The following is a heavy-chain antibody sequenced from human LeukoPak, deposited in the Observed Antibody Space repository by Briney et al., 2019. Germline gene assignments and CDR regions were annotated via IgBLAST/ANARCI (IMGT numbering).Heavy chain of an antibody. V-gene: IGHV3-74*01. Sequence: GGSLRLSCAASGFTFSYYWMHWVRQAPGKGLVWVSRINSDGGSTTYVDSVRGRFTISRDNAKNTLYLQMNSVRVGDTAVYFCARDLNSGSYSSDAFDIWGQGIMVTVSS. CDR1: GFTFSYYW. CDR2: INSDGGST. J-gene: IGHJ3*02. CDR3: ARDLNSGSYSSDAFDI. D-gene: IGHD1-26*01.